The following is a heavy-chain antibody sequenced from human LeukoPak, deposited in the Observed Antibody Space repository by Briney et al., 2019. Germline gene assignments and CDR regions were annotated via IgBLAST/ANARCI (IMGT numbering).Heavy chain of an antibody. CDR2: TIPIFGTA. Sequence: SVKVSCKASGGTFSSYAISWVRQAPGQGLEWMGGTIPIFGTANYAQKFQGRVTITADESTSTAYMELSSLRSEDTAVYYCARVHTLPARFDYWGQGTLVTVSS. CDR3: ARVHTLPARFDY. V-gene: IGHV1-69*13. CDR1: GGTFSSYA. D-gene: IGHD2-2*01. J-gene: IGHJ4*02.